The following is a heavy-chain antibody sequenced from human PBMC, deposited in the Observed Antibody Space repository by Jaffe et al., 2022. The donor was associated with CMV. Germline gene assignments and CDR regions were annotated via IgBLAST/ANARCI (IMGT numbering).Heavy chain of an antibody. J-gene: IGHJ3*02. CDR3: ARRFKWNYFDAFDI. V-gene: IGHV4-39*01. CDR2: IYYSETT. Sequence: QLQLQESGPGLVKPSETLSLTCIVSGGSMISNAYYWGWVRQPPGKGLEWIGNIYYSETTYYNPSLESRVTISVDTSKNQLSLKLSSVTAADTAVYYCARRFKWNYFDAFDIWGQGTMVTVSS. D-gene: IGHD1-7*01. CDR1: GGSMISNAYY.